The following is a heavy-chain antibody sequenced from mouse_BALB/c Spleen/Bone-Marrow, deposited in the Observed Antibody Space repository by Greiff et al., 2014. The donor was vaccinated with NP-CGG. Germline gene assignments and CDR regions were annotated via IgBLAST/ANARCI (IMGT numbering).Heavy chain of an antibody. D-gene: IGHD4-1*01. J-gene: IGHJ4*01. CDR2: IDPASGNT. CDR3: ARWEYYAMDY. V-gene: IGHV14-3*02. Sequence: EVQVVESGAELVKPGASVKLSCTASGFNIKDTYMHWVKQRPEQGLEWIGRIDPASGNTKYDPKFQGKATITADTSSNTAYLQLSSLTSEDTAVYYCARWEYYAMDYWGQGTSVTVS. CDR1: GFNIKDTY.